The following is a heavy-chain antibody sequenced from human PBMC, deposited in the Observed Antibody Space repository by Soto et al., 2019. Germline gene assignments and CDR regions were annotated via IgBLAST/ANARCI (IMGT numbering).Heavy chain of an antibody. CDR1: GYTFTSYG. D-gene: IGHD3-3*01. V-gene: IGHV1-18*01. CDR3: ARDSTIFGVVIMKY. CDR2: ISAYNGNT. J-gene: IGHJ4*02. Sequence: ASVKVSCKASGYTFTSYGISWVRQAPGQGLEWMGWISAYNGNTSYAQKLQGRVTMTTDTSTSTAYMELRSLRSDDTAVYYCARDSTIFGVVIMKYWGQGTLVTVSS.